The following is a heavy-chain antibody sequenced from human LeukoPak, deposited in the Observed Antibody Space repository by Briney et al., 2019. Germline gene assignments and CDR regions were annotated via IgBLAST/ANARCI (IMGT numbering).Heavy chain of an antibody. D-gene: IGHD5-18*01. CDR2: IKSKTDGGTT. V-gene: IGHV3-15*01. CDR3: TTGETAMADDY. Sequence: GGSLRLSCAASGFTFSNAWMSWVRQAPGKGLEWVGRIKSKTDGGTTDYAAPVKGRFTISRDESKNTLYLEMSSLKTEDTGVYYCTTGETAMADDYWGQGTLVTVSS. CDR1: GFTFSNAW. J-gene: IGHJ4*02.